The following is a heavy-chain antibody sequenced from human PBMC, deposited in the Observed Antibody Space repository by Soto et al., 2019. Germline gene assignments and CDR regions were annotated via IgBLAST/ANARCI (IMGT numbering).Heavy chain of an antibody. Sequence: AGGSLRLSCAASGFTFSSYSMNWVRQAPGKGLEWVSYISSSSCTIYYADSVKGRFTISRDNAKNSLYLQMNSLRDEDTAVYYCARVDITGTAYYYYYGMDVWGQGTTVTVSS. CDR3: ARVDITGTAYYYYYGMDV. CDR2: ISSSSCTI. D-gene: IGHD1-7*01. J-gene: IGHJ6*02. V-gene: IGHV3-48*02. CDR1: GFTFSSYS.